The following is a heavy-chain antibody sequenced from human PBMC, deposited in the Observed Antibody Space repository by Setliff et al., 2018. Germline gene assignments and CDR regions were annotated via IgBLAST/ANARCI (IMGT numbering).Heavy chain of an antibody. J-gene: IGHJ4*02. CDR3: AREALQRAGLYFFDI. Sequence: SVKVSCKASGGTFNTYGLSWVRQAPGQGLEWMGGIIPIIGGPNYAQKFQGRVTITADESTSTAYMELRSLKSEDTAVYYCAREALQRAGLYFFDIWGQGMLVTVSS. CDR1: GGTFNTYG. V-gene: IGHV1-69*13. CDR2: IIPIIGGP. D-gene: IGHD3-10*01.